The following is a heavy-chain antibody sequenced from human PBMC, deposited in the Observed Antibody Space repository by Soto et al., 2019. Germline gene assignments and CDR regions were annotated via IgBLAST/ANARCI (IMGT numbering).Heavy chain of an antibody. CDR1: GFTLSGRS. J-gene: IGHJ6*03. CDR2: IDNAGTDS. V-gene: IGHV3-74*01. CDR3: AKEPQKSTMDRGGYMDV. Sequence: GGSLRLSCAASGFTLSGRSMHWVRQAPGKGLVWVSGIDNAGTDSTYADSVKGRFTISRDNSKNTLYLQMNSLRAEDTAVYYCAKEPQKSTMDRGGYMDVWGKGTTVTVSS. D-gene: IGHD3-10*01.